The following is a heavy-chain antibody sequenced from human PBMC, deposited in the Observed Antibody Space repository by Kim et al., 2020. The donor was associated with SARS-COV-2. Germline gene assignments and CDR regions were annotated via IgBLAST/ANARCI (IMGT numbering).Heavy chain of an antibody. CDR2: INAGTANT. CDR3: ARDHRYCSSTRCYGEAIDY. V-gene: IGHV1-3*01. CDR1: GYTFTSFA. J-gene: IGHJ4*01. D-gene: IGHD2-2*01. Sequence: ASVKVSCKASGYTFTSFAIHWVRQAPGQGLEWMGWINAGTANTKYSQKFQGRVTITRDTSASTAYMELSSLRSEDTAVYYCARDHRYCSSTRCYGEAIDY.